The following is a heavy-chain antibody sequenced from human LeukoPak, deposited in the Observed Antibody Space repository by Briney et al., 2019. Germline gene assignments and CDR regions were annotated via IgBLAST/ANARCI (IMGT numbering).Heavy chain of an antibody. CDR2: ISPNSGGT. D-gene: IGHD2-15*01. CDR1: GYTFTGYY. V-gene: IGHV1-2*02. CDR3: ARLLPELDAFDI. J-gene: IGHJ3*02. Sequence: ASVKVSCKASGYTFTGYYMHWVRQAPGQGLEWMGWISPNSGGTNYAQKFQGRVTMTRDTSISTAYMELSRLRSDDTAVYYCARLLPELDAFDIWGQGTMVTVSS.